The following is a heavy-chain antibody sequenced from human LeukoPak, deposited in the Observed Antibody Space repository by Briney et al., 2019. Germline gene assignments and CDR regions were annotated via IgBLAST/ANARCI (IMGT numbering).Heavy chain of an antibody. CDR1: GGTFSSYA. V-gene: IGHV1-69*05. CDR3: ARWLEFGYDAFDI. CDR2: IIPIFGTA. D-gene: IGHD5-24*01. J-gene: IGHJ3*02. Sequence: SVKVSCKASGGTFSSYAISWARQAPGQGLEWMGRIIPIFGTANYAQKFQGRVTITTDESTSTAYMELSSLRSEDTAVYYCARWLEFGYDAFDIWGQGTMVTVSS.